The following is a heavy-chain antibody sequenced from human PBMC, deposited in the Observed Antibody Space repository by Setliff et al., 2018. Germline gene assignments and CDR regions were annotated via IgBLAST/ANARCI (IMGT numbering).Heavy chain of an antibody. CDR2: INMDGGSS. V-gene: IGHV1-46*01. Sequence: ASVKVSCKPSGYTFTRYYMYWVRQAPGQGLQWMGIINMDGGSSSYEQNFQGRVTMTRDTSTSTVYLELSSLSFEDTSVYYWAGAGAAPSGRKGVFEYWGQGTLVTVSS. CDR3: AGAGAAPSGRKGVFEY. D-gene: IGHD1-26*01. CDR1: GYTFTRYY. J-gene: IGHJ4*02.